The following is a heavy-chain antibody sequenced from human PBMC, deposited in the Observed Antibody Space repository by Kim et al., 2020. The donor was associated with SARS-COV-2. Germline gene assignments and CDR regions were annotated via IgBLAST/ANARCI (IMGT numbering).Heavy chain of an antibody. CDR1: GFAFSAYA. CDR2: SSGSSTST. J-gene: IGHJ3*02. CDR3: AKSRHDYGAWEGVDI. Sequence: GGSLRLSCAASGFAFSAYAMSWVRQPPGKGLEWVSDSSGSSTSTYYTDSVKGRFTISRDNSKNTLYLQMNTLRADDTAVYYCAKSRHDYGAWEGVDICG. D-gene: IGHD4-17*01. V-gene: IGHV3-23*01.